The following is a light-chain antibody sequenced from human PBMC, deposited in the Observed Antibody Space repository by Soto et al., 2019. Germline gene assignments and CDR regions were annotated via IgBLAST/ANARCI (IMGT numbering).Light chain of an antibody. J-gene: IGKJ3*01. CDR2: LGS. Sequence: DLVMTQSPLSLPVTPGEPASISCRSSQSLLHSNGYNYLDWYLQKPGQSPQLLIYLGSNRASGVPDRFSGSGSRTDFTLKISRVEAEDVGVYYCMQALQTPFTFGPGTKVDIK. CDR1: QSLLHSNGYNY. CDR3: MQALQTPFT. V-gene: IGKV2-28*01.